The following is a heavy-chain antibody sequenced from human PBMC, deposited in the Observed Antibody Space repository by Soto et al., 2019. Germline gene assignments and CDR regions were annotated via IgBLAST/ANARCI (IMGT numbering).Heavy chain of an antibody. J-gene: IGHJ4*02. CDR1: GFSFSDYY. CDR2: ISSSGSTI. CDR3: ARDPREYYFDY. Sequence: GGSLRLSCAASGFSFSDYYVSWIRQAPGKGLEWVSYISSSGSTIYYADSVKGRFTMSRDNAKNSLYLQMNSLRAEDTAVYYCARDPREYYFDYWGQGTLVTVSS. V-gene: IGHV3-11*01.